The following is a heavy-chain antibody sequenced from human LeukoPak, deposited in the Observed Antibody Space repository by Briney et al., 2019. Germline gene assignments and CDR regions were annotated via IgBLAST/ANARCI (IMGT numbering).Heavy chain of an antibody. V-gene: IGHV3-23*01. CDR3: AKGLWRYYDSGGHTPYDY. CDR1: GFTFSSYG. Sequence: GGSLRLSCAASGFTFSSYGMSWVRQAPGKGLEWVSAISGSGGSTYYADSVKGRFTISRDNSKNTLYLQMNSLRAEDTAVYYCAKGLWRYYDSGGHTPYDYWGQGTLVTVSS. D-gene: IGHD3-22*01. CDR2: ISGSGGST. J-gene: IGHJ4*02.